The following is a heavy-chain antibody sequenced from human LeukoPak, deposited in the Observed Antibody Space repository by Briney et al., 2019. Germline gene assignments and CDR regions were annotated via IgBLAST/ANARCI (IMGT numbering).Heavy chain of an antibody. Sequence: TGGSLRLSCAPSGFTVSSNYISSVRQPPGKGQECDSVSYSGGSTDYADSVKGRFTISRDTSKNALYLQMTSLRTKNTVWYYWARGVVRGIDVFDIWGQGTMVSVSS. V-gene: IGHV3-66*02. CDR2: SYSGGST. D-gene: IGHD3-16*01. J-gene: IGHJ3*02. CDR1: GFTVSSNY. CDR3: ARGVVRGIDVFDI.